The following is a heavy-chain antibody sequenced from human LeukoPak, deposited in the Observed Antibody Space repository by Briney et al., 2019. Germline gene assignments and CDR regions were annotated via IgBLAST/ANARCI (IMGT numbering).Heavy chain of an antibody. J-gene: IGHJ4*02. CDR1: GDSVSSNSAT. CDR3: ARGLDTAIAY. D-gene: IGHD5-18*01. CDR2: TYYKSKLHS. V-gene: IGHV6-1*01. Sequence: SQTLSLTCAISGDSVSSNSATWNWIRQSPSRGLEWLGRTYYKSKLHSDYAVSVKSRIILNPDTSKSQFSLQLDSVTPEDTAVYFCARGLDTAIAYWGQGTLVTVSS.